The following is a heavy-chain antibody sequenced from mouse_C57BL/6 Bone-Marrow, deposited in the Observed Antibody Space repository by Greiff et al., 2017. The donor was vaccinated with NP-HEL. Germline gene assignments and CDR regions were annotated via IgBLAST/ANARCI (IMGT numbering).Heavy chain of an antibody. CDR1: GYTFTSYW. CDR3: TKPSTMVTTRGFDY. V-gene: IGHV1-5*01. D-gene: IGHD2-2*01. Sequence: VQLKQSGTVLARPGASVKMSCKTSGYTFTSYWMHWVKQRPGQGLEWIGAIYPGNSDTSYNQKFKGKAKLTAVTSASTAYMELSSLTNEDSAVYYCTKPSTMVTTRGFDYWGQGTTLTVSS. J-gene: IGHJ2*01. CDR2: IYPGNSDT.